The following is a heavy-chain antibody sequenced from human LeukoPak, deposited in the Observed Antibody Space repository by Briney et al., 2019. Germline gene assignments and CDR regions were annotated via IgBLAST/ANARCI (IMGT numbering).Heavy chain of an antibody. J-gene: IGHJ4*02. Sequence: GGSLRLSCTASGFSFSSSWMSWVRQAPGKGLEWEAHINQDGSENDYVDSVKGRFTISRDNATNTLYLQMNRLRAKDAAVYYCGRAVLWGQGTLVTVSS. CDR3: GRAVL. D-gene: IGHD2/OR15-2a*01. CDR2: INQDGSEN. V-gene: IGHV3-7*01. CDR1: GFSFSSSW.